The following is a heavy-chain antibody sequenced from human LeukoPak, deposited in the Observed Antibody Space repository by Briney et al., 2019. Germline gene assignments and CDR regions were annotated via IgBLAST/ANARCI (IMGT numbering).Heavy chain of an antibody. CDR2: INSDGKTT. D-gene: IGHD6-19*01. V-gene: IGHV3-48*01. J-gene: IGHJ4*02. CDR3: ASDSGRHYFDY. Sequence: PGGSLRLSCAASGFTFSDYSMNWVRQAPGKGLEDLSYINSDGKTTWYADSVKGRFTASRDNAKNSLYLQMNSLRAEDTAVYYCASDSGRHYFDYWGQGTLVTVSS. CDR1: GFTFSDYS.